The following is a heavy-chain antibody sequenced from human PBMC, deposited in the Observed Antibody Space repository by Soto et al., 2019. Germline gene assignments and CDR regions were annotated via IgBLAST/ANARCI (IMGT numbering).Heavy chain of an antibody. Sequence: EVQLLESGGGLVQPGGSLRLSCAASGFTFSSYAMSWVRQAPGKGLEWVSAISGSGGSTYYADSVKGRFTISRDNSKNTLYLQMNSLRAEYTTVYYCAEAGYDDFWTEFDPWGQGTLVTVSS. D-gene: IGHD3-3*01. CDR1: GFTFSSYA. CDR3: AEAGYDDFWTEFDP. V-gene: IGHV3-23*01. J-gene: IGHJ5*02. CDR2: ISGSGGST.